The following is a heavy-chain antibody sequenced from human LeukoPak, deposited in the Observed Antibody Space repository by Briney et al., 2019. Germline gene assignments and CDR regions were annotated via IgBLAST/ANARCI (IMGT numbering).Heavy chain of an antibody. CDR1: GFTFDDYG. Sequence: GGSLRLSCAASGFTFDDYGMSWVRQAPGKGLEWVSGINWNGGSTSYADSVKGRFTISRDNAKNSLYLQMNSLRAEDTALYYCARDFGDSSGWYNDYWGQGTLVIVSS. CDR2: INWNGGST. V-gene: IGHV3-20*04. CDR3: ARDFGDSSGWYNDY. J-gene: IGHJ4*02. D-gene: IGHD6-19*01.